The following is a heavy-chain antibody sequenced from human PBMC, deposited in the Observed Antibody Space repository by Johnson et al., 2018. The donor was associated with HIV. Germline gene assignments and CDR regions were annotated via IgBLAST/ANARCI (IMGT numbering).Heavy chain of an antibody. CDR1: GFSFTNAW. CDR2: IKRKSDGGTT. D-gene: IGHD1-26*01. J-gene: IGHJ3*02. V-gene: IGHV3-15*01. Sequence: VQLVESGGGLVQPGGSLRLSCAASGFSFTNAWMSWVRQAPGKGLEWVGHIKRKSDGGTTDYAAPVKGRFTISRDDSKNMLYLQMKSLKTEDTAVYYCAREDSGSTGAFDIWGQGTMVTVSS. CDR3: AREDSGSTGAFDI.